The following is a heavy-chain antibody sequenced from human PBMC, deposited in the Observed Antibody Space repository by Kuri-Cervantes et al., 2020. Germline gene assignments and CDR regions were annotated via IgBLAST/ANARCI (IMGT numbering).Heavy chain of an antibody. J-gene: IGHJ4*02. D-gene: IGHD2-15*01. Sequence: GGSLRLSCAASGFSFSNYGMHWVRQAAGKGLECVALIWHDGRNKYYADSVKGRFPISRDNSKNILYLQMNSLRAEDTAVCYCARDQRGVVVAATPIDYWGQGTLVTVSS. CDR1: GFSFSNYG. V-gene: IGHV3-33*01. CDR3: ARDQRGVVVAATPIDY. CDR2: IWHDGRNK.